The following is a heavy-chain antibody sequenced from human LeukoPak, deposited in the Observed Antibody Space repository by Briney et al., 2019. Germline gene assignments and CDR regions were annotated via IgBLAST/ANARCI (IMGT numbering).Heavy chain of an antibody. Sequence: TSETLSLTCTVSGGSISDNYWSWIRQPPGKGLEWLSYIFYSGATKYNPSLKSRVTTSFDTSRKQFSLRLSSVTAADTAVYYCARNNNFVGTTNNDAFVIWGKGEMVTVS. CDR1: GGSISDNY. CDR2: IFYSGAT. J-gene: IGHJ3*02. D-gene: IGHD1-26*01. V-gene: IGHV4-59*01. CDR3: ARNNNFVGTTNNDAFVI.